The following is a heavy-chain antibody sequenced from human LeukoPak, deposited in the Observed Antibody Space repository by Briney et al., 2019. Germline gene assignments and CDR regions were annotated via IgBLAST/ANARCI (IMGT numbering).Heavy chain of an antibody. J-gene: IGHJ3*02. CDR3: ARGGRYCSSTSCSVGAFDI. CDR2: IFHSGST. D-gene: IGHD2-2*01. V-gene: IGHV4-30-2*01. Sequence: PSQTLSLTCAVSGASVSSGGYSWSWVRQPPGKGLEWIGYIFHSGSTYYNPSLKSRVTVSIDRPKNQFSLRLSSVTAADTAMYYCARGGRYCSSTSCSVGAFDIWGQGTMVTVSS. CDR1: GASVSSGGYS.